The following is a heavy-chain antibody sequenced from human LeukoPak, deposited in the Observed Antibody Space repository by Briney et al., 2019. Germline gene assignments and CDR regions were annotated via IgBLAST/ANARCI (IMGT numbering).Heavy chain of an antibody. V-gene: IGHV3-30-3*01. CDR1: GFTFSSYA. CDR2: ISYDGSNK. D-gene: IGHD4-17*01. Sequence: PGGSLRLSCAASGFTFSSYAMHWVRQAPDKGLEWVAVISYDGSNKYYADSVKGRFTISRDNSKNTLYLQMNSLRAEDTAVYYCAREDYGDFEPVYFDYWGQGTLVTVSS. CDR3: AREDYGDFEPVYFDY. J-gene: IGHJ4*02.